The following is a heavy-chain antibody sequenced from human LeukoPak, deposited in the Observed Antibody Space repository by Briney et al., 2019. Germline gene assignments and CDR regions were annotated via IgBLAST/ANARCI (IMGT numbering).Heavy chain of an antibody. CDR1: GGSFSGYY. CDR3: ARSRDSRAAWRSWEIDY. D-gene: IGHD6-13*01. V-gene: IGHV4-34*01. J-gene: IGHJ4*02. CDR2: INHSGST. Sequence: SETLSLTCAVYGGSFSGYYWSWIRQPPGKGLEWIGEINHSGSTNYNPSLKSRVTISVDTSKNQFSLKLSSVTAADTAVYYCARSRDSRAAWRSWEIDYWGQGTLVTVSS.